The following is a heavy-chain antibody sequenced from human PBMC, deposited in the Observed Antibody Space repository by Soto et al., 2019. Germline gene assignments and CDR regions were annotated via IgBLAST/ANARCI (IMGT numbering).Heavy chain of an antibody. Sequence: EVQLVESGGGLVKPGGSLRLSCAASGFTFSSYSMNWVRQAPGKGLEWVSSISSSSSYIYYADSVKGRFTISRDNAKNSLYLQMNSLRAEDTAVYYCARSTIFGVVISWFGPWGQGTLVTVSS. J-gene: IGHJ5*02. CDR3: ARSTIFGVVISWFGP. V-gene: IGHV3-21*01. D-gene: IGHD3-3*01. CDR2: ISSSSSYI. CDR1: GFTFSSYS.